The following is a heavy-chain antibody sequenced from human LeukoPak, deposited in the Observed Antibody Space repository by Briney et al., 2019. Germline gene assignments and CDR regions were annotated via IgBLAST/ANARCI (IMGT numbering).Heavy chain of an antibody. CDR1: GYTFTSYD. CDR2: MNPNSGNT. CDR3: ARLYSSGWYGYAGWFDP. V-gene: IGHV1-8*01. Sequence: ASVKVSCKASGYTFTSYDINWVRQATGQGLEWMGWMNPNSGNTGYAQKFQGRVTMTRNTSISTAYMELRSLRSEDTAVYYCARLYSSGWYGYAGWFDPWGQGTLVTVSS. J-gene: IGHJ5*02. D-gene: IGHD6-19*01.